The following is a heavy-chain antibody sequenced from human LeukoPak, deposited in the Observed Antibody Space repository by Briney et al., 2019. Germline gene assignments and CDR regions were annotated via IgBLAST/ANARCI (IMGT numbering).Heavy chain of an antibody. D-gene: IGHD6-19*01. CDR3: ARVYSSGWPNYYYYGMDV. CDR2: INHNGST. V-gene: IGHV4-34*01. CDR1: GGSFSGYY. J-gene: IGHJ6*02. Sequence: PSETLSLTCAVYGGSFSGYYWSWIRQPPGKGLEWIGEINHNGSTNYNPSLKSRVTISVDTSKNQFSLKLSSVTAADTAVYYCARVYSSGWPNYYYYGMDVWGQGTTVTVSS.